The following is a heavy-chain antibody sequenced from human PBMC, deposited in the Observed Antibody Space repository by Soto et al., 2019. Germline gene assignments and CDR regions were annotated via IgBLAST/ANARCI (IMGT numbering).Heavy chain of an antibody. CDR1: GFSLSNPRMG. V-gene: IGHV2-26*01. D-gene: IGHD3-10*01. CDR2: IFSNDEK. J-gene: IGHJ6*02. Sequence: QVTLKESGPVLVKPTETLTLTCTVSGFSLSNPRMGVSWIRQPPGKALEWLAHIFSNDEKSYSTPLKSRLTISKDTSKSQVVLTMTNMDPVDTATYYCARIRDTLIRGVWYYGMDVWGQGTTVTVSS. CDR3: ARIRDTLIRGVWYYGMDV.